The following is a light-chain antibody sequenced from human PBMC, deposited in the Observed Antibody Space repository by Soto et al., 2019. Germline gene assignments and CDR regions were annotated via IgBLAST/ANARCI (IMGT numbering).Light chain of an antibody. CDR1: QSVDRS. J-gene: IGKJ5*01. CDR3: QHYKNWPPTT. CDR2: HAT. V-gene: IGKV3-11*01. Sequence: EIILTQSPATLSLSPGERATLSCRASQSVDRSLGWYQEKPGQAPRLLVYHATHRATGIPARFSGSGSGTDFTLNIDSVEADDFAVYYCQHYKNWPPTTFGQGTRLDI.